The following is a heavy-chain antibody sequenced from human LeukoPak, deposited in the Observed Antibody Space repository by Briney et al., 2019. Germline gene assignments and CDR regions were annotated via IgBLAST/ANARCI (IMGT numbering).Heavy chain of an antibody. V-gene: IGHV3-7*01. D-gene: IGHD6-19*01. CDR1: GFTFSSYW. Sequence: GGSLRLSCAASGFTFSSYWMSWVRQAPGKGLEWVANIKQDGSEKYYVDSVKGRFTISRDNAKNSLYLQMNSLRAEDTAVYYCARGRIAVAGWGRASDIWGQGTMVTVSS. J-gene: IGHJ3*02. CDR3: ARGRIAVAGWGRASDI. CDR2: IKQDGSEK.